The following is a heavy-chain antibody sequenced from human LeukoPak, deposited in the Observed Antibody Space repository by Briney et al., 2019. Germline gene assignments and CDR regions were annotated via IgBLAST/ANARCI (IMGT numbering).Heavy chain of an antibody. CDR1: GVSISSSNSY. J-gene: IGHJ6*03. CDR2: IYYSGST. V-gene: IGHV4-39*01. CDR3: ARVYGSGSYYNGYYYYYMDV. D-gene: IGHD3-10*01. Sequence: SETLSLTCTVSGVSISSSNSYWGWIRQPPGKGLEWIGSIYYSGSTYYNPSLKSRVTISVDTSKNQFSLKLSSVTAADTAVYYCARVYGSGSYYNGYYYYYMDVWGKGTTVTISS.